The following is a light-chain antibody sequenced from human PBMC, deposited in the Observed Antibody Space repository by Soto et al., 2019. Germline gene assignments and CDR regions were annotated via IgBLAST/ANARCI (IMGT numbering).Light chain of an antibody. Sequence: DIQMTQSPSTLSASVGDRVTITCRASQSISSWLAWDQQKPGKAPKLLIYKASNLDSGVPSRFSGSGSGTEFTLTISSLQPDDFASYDGQQYNSYSNTFGQGTKLEIK. CDR3: QQYNSYSNT. CDR2: KAS. CDR1: QSISSW. V-gene: IGKV1-5*03. J-gene: IGKJ2*01.